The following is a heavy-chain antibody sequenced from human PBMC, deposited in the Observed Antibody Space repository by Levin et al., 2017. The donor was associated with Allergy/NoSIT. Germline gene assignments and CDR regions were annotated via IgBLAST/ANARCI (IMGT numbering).Heavy chain of an antibody. V-gene: IGHV3-30*04. CDR3: ARDYARGAFDI. CDR1: GFTFSSYA. D-gene: IGHD2-2*01. J-gene: IGHJ3*02. Sequence: GGSLRLSCAASGFTFSSYAMHWVRQAPGKGLEWVAVISYDGSNKYYADSVKGRFTISRDNSKNTLYLQMNSLRAEDTAVYYCARDYARGAFDIWGQGTMVTVSS. CDR2: ISYDGSNK.